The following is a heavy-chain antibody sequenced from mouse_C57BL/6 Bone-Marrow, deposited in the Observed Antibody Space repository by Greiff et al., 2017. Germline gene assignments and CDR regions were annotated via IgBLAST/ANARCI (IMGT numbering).Heavy chain of an antibody. CDR1: GFNIKDYC. CDR2: IDPEDGET. Sequence: EVKLLESGAELVKPGASVKLSCTASGFNIKDYCMHWVKQRTEQGLEWIGRIDPEDGETKYAPKFTGKATITADTSSNTAYLQLSSLTSEDTAVYCCASDYGGDYWGQGTTLTVSS. V-gene: IGHV14-2*01. D-gene: IGHD1-1*01. J-gene: IGHJ2*01. CDR3: ASDYGGDY.